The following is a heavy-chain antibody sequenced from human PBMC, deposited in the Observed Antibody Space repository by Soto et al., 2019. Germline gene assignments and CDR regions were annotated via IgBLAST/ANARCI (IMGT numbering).Heavy chain of an antibody. CDR1: GYSFTNYY. Sequence: GESLKISCKGSGYSFTNYYIAWVRQLPGKGLEWMGIINPGDSDTRYNPSFQGQVTMSADKSISTAYLQWSSLQASDTAMYYCAISYQTGSGYSYYGMDVWGQGTTVTVSS. V-gene: IGHV5-51*01. D-gene: IGHD7-27*01. CDR3: AISYQTGSGYSYYGMDV. J-gene: IGHJ6*02. CDR2: INPGDSDT.